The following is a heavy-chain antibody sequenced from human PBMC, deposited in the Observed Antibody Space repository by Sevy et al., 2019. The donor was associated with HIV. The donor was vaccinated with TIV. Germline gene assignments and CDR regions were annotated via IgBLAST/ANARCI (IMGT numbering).Heavy chain of an antibody. CDR1: GFTVSSNY. CDR2: IYSGGST. Sequence: GGSLRLSCAASGFTVSSNYMSWVRQAPGKGLEWVSVIYSGGSTYYADSVKGRFTISRDNSKNTRYLQMNSLGAEDTAVYYCARMPSIAVAGHAFDIWGQGTMVTVSS. V-gene: IGHV3-53*01. D-gene: IGHD6-19*01. J-gene: IGHJ3*02. CDR3: ARMPSIAVAGHAFDI.